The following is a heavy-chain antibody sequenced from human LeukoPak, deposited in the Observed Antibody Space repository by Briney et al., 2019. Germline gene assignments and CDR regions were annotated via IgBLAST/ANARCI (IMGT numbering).Heavy chain of an antibody. CDR3: ARGNYYFDY. V-gene: IGHV4-34*01. Sequence: PSETLSLTCAVYGGSFSGYYWSWIRQPPGKGLEWIGEINHSGSTNYNPSLKSRVTISVDTSKNQFSLKLSSVTAADTAVYYCARGNYYFDYWGQGTLVTVSS. CDR1: GGSFSGYY. J-gene: IGHJ4*02. CDR2: INHSGST. D-gene: IGHD1-7*01.